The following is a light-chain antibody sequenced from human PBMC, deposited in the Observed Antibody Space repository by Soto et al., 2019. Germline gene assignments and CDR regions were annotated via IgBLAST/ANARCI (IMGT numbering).Light chain of an antibody. CDR2: AAS. Sequence: DIQMTQSPSSVSASVGDRVTITCRASQGISNWLAWYQQQPGKAPKLLIYAASSLQSGVPSRFSGGGSGTHFTLIISSLQPEDFATYYCQQTNTFLPLTFGGGTKVDNK. J-gene: IGKJ4*01. CDR1: QGISNW. CDR3: QQTNTFLPLT. V-gene: IGKV1-12*01.